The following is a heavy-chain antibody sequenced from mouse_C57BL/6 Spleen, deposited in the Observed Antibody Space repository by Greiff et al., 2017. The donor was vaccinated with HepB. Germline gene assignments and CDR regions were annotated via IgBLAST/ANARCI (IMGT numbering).Heavy chain of an antibody. CDR3: ARGNGSSPAWFAY. CDR1: GYTFTSYW. J-gene: IGHJ3*01. V-gene: IGHV1-7*01. Sequence: VQRVESGAELAKPGASVKLSCKASGYTFTSYWMHWVKQRPGQGLEWIGYINPSSGYTKYNQKFKDKATLTADKSSSTAYMQLSSLTYEDSAVYYCARGNGSSPAWFAYWGQGTLVTVSA. CDR2: INPSSGYT. D-gene: IGHD1-1*01.